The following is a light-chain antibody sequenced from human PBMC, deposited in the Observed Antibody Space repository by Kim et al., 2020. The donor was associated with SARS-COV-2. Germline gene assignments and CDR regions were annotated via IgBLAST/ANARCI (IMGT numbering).Light chain of an antibody. CDR3: QQYGSSPGT. J-gene: IGKJ1*01. Sequence: EIVLTQSPGTLSLSPGERATLSCRASQSVSSNYLAWYQQKPGQAPSLLLYGASSRATGIPDRFSGSGSGTDFTLTIRRLEPEDFAVYYCQQYGSSPGTFGQGTKVDIK. CDR1: QSVSSNY. V-gene: IGKV3-20*01. CDR2: GAS.